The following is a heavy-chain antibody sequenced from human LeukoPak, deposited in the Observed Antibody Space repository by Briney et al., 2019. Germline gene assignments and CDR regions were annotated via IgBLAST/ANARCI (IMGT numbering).Heavy chain of an antibody. CDR2: IRGSGTTI. Sequence: GGSLRLSCAASGFTFSSYAMSWVRQAPGKGLEWVSYIRGSGTTIHYADSVKGRFTISRDNAKNSLYLQMNSLRAEDTAVYYCARDRGAVTDVFDYWGQGTLVTVSS. CDR3: ARDRGAVTDVFDY. J-gene: IGHJ4*02. V-gene: IGHV3-48*04. CDR1: GFTFSSYA. D-gene: IGHD6-19*01.